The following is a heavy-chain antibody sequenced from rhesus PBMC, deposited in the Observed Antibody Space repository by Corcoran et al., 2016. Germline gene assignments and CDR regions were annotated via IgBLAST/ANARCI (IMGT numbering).Heavy chain of an antibody. V-gene: IGHV4-147*01. CDR1: GGSISDSYY. CDR3: AREVVAMGFDY. J-gene: IGHJ4*01. CDR2: IYGSGGST. D-gene: IGHD2-21*01. Sequence: QVQLQESGPGLVKPSETLSLTGTVSGGSISDSYYWNWISQPPGKGLEGVGRIYGSGGSTSYNPSLKSRVTISKDTSKNQFSLKLSSVTAADTAVYYCAREVVAMGFDYWGQGVLVTVSS.